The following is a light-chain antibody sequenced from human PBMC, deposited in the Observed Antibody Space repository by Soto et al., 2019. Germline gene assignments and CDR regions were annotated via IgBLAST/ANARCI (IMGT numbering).Light chain of an antibody. CDR1: QAIGSY. J-gene: IGKJ3*01. V-gene: IGKV1-9*01. CDR2: AAS. Sequence: DIQLTQSPSFLSASVGDRVTITCRASQAIGSYLAWYQQKPGKAPKLLISAASTLQSGVPSRFRGSGSGTEFTLTISSLQPEDFATYYCQQLKTYLFTFGPGTTVDIK. CDR3: QQLKTYLFT.